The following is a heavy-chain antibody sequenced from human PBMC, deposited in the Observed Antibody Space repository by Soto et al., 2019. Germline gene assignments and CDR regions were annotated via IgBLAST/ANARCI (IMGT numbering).Heavy chain of an antibody. J-gene: IGHJ6*02. Sequence: QVQLVQSGAEVKKPGASVKVSGKASGYTFTSYYMHWVRQAPGQGLEWMGIINPSGGSTSYAQKFQGRVTMTRDTSTSTVYMELSSLRSEDTAVYYCARENSSSYYYYGMDVWGQGTTVTVSS. CDR3: ARENSSSYYYYGMDV. CDR1: GYTFTSYY. V-gene: IGHV1-46*01. D-gene: IGHD6-6*01. CDR2: INPSGGST.